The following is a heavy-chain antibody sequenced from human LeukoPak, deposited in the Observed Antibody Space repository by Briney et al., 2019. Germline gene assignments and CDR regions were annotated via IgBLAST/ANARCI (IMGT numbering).Heavy chain of an antibody. D-gene: IGHD6-13*01. J-gene: IGHJ4*02. V-gene: IGHV4-34*01. CDR2: INHSGRT. Sequence: SETLSLTCAVSGGSISGYNWCWSRLPPRKGLWWVGVINHSGRTNTNPSLKGPVTKSVDTSKNQFSLKLSSVTATETAVYYCAREKIAAAGTGPENLDYWGQGTLVTVSS. CDR1: GGSISGYN. CDR3: AREKIAAAGTGPENLDY.